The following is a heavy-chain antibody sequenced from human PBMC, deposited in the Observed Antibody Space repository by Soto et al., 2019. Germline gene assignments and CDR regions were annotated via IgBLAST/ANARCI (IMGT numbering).Heavy chain of an antibody. J-gene: IGHJ5*02. CDR2: IYYSGST. D-gene: IGHD2-2*01. Sequence: SETLSLTCTVSCGSISSYYWSWIRQPPGKGLEWIGYIYYSGSTNYNPSLKSRVTISVDTSKNQFSLKLSSVTAADTAVYYCARHGRYCSSTSCYWGFDPWGQGTLVTVS. V-gene: IGHV4-59*08. CDR3: ARHGRYCSSTSCYWGFDP. CDR1: CGSISSYY.